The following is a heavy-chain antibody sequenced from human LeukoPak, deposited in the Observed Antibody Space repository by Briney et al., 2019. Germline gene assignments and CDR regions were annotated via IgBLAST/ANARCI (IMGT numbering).Heavy chain of an antibody. CDR2: INQDGSEK. Sequence: TGGSLRLSCAASGFTFSSYAMSWVRQAPGKGLEWVANINQDGSEKYYVDSVKGRFTISRDNAKNSLYLQMNSLRAEDTAVYYCARPYSSSEAFDIWGQGTMVTVSS. J-gene: IGHJ3*02. CDR1: GFTFSSYA. V-gene: IGHV3-7*04. D-gene: IGHD6-13*01. CDR3: ARPYSSSEAFDI.